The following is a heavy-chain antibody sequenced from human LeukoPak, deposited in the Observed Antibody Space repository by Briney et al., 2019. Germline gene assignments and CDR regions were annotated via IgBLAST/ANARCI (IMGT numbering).Heavy chain of an antibody. J-gene: IGHJ3*02. Sequence: GGSLRLSCAASTFSASSSYMRWDRQAPGKGLEWVSVIYRGDSTYYADSVKGRFIISRDTSKNTLYIQMNRLGAEGTAISYCARCGRYDNGVYKDALDIWGQGTMVTVSS. CDR2: IYRGDST. D-gene: IGHD3-22*01. CDR1: TFSASSSY. CDR3: ARCGRYDNGVYKDALDI. V-gene: IGHV3-66*01.